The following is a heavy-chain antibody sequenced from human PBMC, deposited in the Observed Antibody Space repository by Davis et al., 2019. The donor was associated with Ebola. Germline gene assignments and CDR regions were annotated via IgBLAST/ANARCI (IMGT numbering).Heavy chain of an antibody. J-gene: IGHJ4*02. CDR2: LSGDGSIT. V-gene: IGHV3-74*01. D-gene: IGHD4-11*01. CDR1: DFTFSDYW. Sequence: GESLQISCAASDFTFSDYWMHWVRQAPGKGLVWVSRLSGDGSITTYADSVKGRFTISRDNTKNTLYLQMYSLRAEDTAVYYCARGERTVTTPLAYWGQGALVTVSS. CDR3: ARGERTVTTPLAY.